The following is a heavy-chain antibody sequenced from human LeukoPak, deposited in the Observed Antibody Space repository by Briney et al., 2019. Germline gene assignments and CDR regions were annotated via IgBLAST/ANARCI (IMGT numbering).Heavy chain of an antibody. CDR1: GGSFSGYY. V-gene: IGHV4-34*01. CDR3: ARDIRGVSY. J-gene: IGHJ4*02. D-gene: IGHD1-26*01. Sequence: SETLSLTCAVYGGSFSGYYWSWIRQPPGKGLEWIGEINHSGSTNYNPSLKSRVTISVDTSKNQFSLKLSSVTAADTAVYYCARDIRGVSYWGQGTLVSVSS. CDR2: INHSGST.